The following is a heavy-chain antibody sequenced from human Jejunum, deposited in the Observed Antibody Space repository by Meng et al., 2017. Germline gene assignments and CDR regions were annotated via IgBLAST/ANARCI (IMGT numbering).Heavy chain of an antibody. V-gene: IGHV4-39*07. CDR2: VYYTGNT. CDR3: ARGNYSGTYFTYAFSV. J-gene: IGHJ4*02. Sequence: SETLSLTCTVSGGSSSSNTYYWGWIRQPPGKGLEWIGNVYYTGNTYYNPSLISRVTISIDKTKNQVSLRLTSVTAADTAVYSCARGNYSGTYFTYAFSVWGQGTLVTVSS. D-gene: IGHD1-26*01. CDR1: GGSSSSNTYY.